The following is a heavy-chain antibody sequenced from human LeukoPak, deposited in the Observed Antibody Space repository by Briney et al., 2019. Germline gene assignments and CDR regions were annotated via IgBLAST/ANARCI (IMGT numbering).Heavy chain of an antibody. CDR1: GGSFSGYY. J-gene: IGHJ6*02. Sequence: SETLSLTCGVSGGSFSGYYWSWIRQSPGKGLEWIGEINESGSTDYNPSLMSRVTISVDTSKNQFSLKLSSVTAADTAVYYCARGLYGSGSLTPRYYYYGMDVWGQGTTVTVSS. D-gene: IGHD3-10*01. V-gene: IGHV4-34*01. CDR3: ARGLYGSGSLTPRYYYYGMDV. CDR2: INESGST.